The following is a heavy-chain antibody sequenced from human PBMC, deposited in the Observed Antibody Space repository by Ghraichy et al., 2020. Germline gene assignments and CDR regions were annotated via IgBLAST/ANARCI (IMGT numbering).Heavy chain of an antibody. V-gene: IGHV3-21*01. CDR2: ISSSSSYI. J-gene: IGHJ4*02. D-gene: IGHD3-9*01. Sequence: GGSLRLSCAASGFTFSSYSMNWVRQAPGKGLEWVSSISSSSSYIYYADSVKGRFSISRANAKNALYLPMNNLRAEDTAVYYCARQNTPYYDILTGYYSAPSDEKYYVDYWGQGTLVTVSS. CDR1: GFTFSSYS. CDR3: ARQNTPYYDILTGYYSAPSDEKYYVDY.